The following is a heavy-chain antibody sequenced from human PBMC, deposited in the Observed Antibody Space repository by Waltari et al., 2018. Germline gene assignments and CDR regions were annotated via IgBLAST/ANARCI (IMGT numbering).Heavy chain of an antibody. CDR3: AKENVPGADRGIFDPLYYGMDV. V-gene: IGHV3-48*01. J-gene: IGHJ6*02. CDR1: GFTFNRFN. Sequence: EVQLVESGGGLVQPGGSLRLSCAASGFTFNRFNMLWVRLAPGKGLEWVSDRSSVSTVIGDADEVKGRCTTSRDNAKKALYLQMRDLRVEDTAVYFCAKENVPGADRGIFDPLYYGMDVWGQGTTVAVS. CDR2: RSSVSTVI. D-gene: IGHD3-10*01.